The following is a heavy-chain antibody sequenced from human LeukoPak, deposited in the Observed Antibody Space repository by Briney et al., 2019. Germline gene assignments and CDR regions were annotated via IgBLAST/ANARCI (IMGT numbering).Heavy chain of an antibody. CDR1: GGSISNADYY. V-gene: IGHV4-39*01. CDR2: MFYGGTN. Sequence: SETLSLTCSVSGGSISNADYYWGWIRQAPGKGLEWIGSMFYGGTNHYSPSLKSRATISVDTSKNQFSLKLTSATAADAAIYYCARQLPTAAADTRGYFDYWGQGAVVTVSS. CDR3: ARQLPTAAADTRGYFDY. J-gene: IGHJ4*01. D-gene: IGHD6-13*01.